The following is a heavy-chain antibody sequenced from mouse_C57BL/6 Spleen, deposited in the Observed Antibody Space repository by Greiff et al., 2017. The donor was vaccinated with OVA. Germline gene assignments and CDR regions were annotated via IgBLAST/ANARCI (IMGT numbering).Heavy chain of an antibody. Sequence: VKLMESGAELVRPGASVKLSCKASGYTFTDYYINWVKQRPGQGLEWIARIYPGSGNTYYNEKFKGKATLTAEKSSSTAYMQLSSLTSEDSAVYFCARYDTTVVATYYYAMDYWGQGTSVTVSS. J-gene: IGHJ4*01. CDR3: ARYDTTVVATYYYAMDY. CDR1: GYTFTDYY. V-gene: IGHV1-76*01. D-gene: IGHD1-1*01. CDR2: IYPGSGNT.